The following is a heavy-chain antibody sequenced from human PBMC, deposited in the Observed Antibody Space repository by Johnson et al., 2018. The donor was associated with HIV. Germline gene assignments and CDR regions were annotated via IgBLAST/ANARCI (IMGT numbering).Heavy chain of an antibody. D-gene: IGHD6-19*01. Sequence: QVQLVESGGGVVQPGRSLRLSCAASGFTFSSYAMHWVRQAPGKGLEWVSLISHDGTTPAYADSVKCRYTISRDISPNTVYLQMNSLSPEDTAVYYCAREDVSSGYAGTFDIWGQGTLVTVSS. V-gene: IGHV3-30*04. CDR2: ISHDGTTP. CDR3: AREDVSSGYAGTFDI. J-gene: IGHJ3*02. CDR1: GFTFSSYA.